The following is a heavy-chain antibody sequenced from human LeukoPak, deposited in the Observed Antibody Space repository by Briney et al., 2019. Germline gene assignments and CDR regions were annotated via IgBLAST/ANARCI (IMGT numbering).Heavy chain of an antibody. Sequence: PGGSLRLSCVASGFTFRSYGMSWVRQAPGKGLEWVANIKQDGSEKYYVDSVKGRFTISRDNAKNSLYLQMNSLRAEDTAVYYCARRRYSGSSQHFDYWGQGTLVTVSS. CDR1: GFTFRSYG. CDR2: IKQDGSEK. J-gene: IGHJ4*02. CDR3: ARRRYSGSSQHFDY. D-gene: IGHD1-26*01. V-gene: IGHV3-7*01.